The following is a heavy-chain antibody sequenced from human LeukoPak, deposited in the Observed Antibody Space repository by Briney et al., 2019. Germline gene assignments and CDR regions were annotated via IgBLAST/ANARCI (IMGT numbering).Heavy chain of an antibody. CDR3: AKEDVSSGWWN. CDR1: GFTFSSYS. V-gene: IGHV3-21*04. J-gene: IGHJ4*02. CDR2: ISSSSSHI. Sequence: TGGSLRLSCAASGFTFSSYSMNWVRQAPGKGLEWVSSISSSSSHIYYADSVKGRFTISRDNAKNSLYLQMNSLRAEDTAVYYCAKEDVSSGWWNWGQGTLVTVSS. D-gene: IGHD6-19*01.